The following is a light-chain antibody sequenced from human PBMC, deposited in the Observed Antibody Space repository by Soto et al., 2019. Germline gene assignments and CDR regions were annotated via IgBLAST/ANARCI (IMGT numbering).Light chain of an antibody. CDR2: WAS. Sequence: DIVMTQSPDSLVVSLGERATITCKSSQSVLYSSNNKNYLAWYQQKPGQSPKLLIYWASSRESGVADRFSGSGSGTDFTLTISSLQAEDVAVYYCQQYYATPYSFGQETMLEI. CDR3: QQYYATPYS. CDR1: QSVLYSSNNKNY. J-gene: IGKJ2*03. V-gene: IGKV4-1*01.